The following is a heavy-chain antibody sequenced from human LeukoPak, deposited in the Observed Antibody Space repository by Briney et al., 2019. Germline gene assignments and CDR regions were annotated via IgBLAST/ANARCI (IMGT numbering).Heavy chain of an antibody. V-gene: IGHV1-8*01. D-gene: IGHD6-6*01. CDR2: MNPNSGNT. CDR3: ARGGGSSYGYYYGLDV. CDR1: GYTFTSYD. J-gene: IGHJ6*02. Sequence: ASVKVSCKASGYTFTSYDINWVRLATGQGLEWMGWMNPNSGNTGYVQKFQGRVTMTRNTSISTAYMELSSLKSDDTGVYYCARGGGSSYGYYYGLDVWGQGTTVTVSS.